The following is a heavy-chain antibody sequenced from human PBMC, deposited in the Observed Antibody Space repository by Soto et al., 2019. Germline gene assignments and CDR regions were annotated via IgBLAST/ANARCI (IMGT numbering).Heavy chain of an antibody. CDR3: ARQKGLSSKGVEDRSCYYYGMDV. V-gene: IGHV5-10-1*01. D-gene: IGHD2-15*01. J-gene: IGHJ6*02. CDR1: GYSFTSYW. CDR2: IDPSDSYT. Sequence: GESLKISCKGSGYSFTSYWISWVRQMPGKGLEWMGRIDPSDSYTNYSPSFQGHVTISADKSISTAYLQWSSLKASDTAMYYCARQKGLSSKGVEDRSCYYYGMDVWGQGTTVTVCS.